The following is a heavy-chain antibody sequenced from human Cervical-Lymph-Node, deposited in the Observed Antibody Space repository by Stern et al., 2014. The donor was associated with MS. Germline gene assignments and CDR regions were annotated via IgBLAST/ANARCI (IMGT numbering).Heavy chain of an antibody. D-gene: IGHD6-6*01. CDR2: INPKSGGT. V-gene: IGHV1-2*02. CDR1: GYIFTDYY. J-gene: IGHJ5*02. CDR3: TRALRIADRPSPGGHWFDP. Sequence: VQLVESGAEVEKPGASVKVSCKASGYIFTDYYLHWVRQAPGQGLEWMGRINPKSGGTSYAQSFQGRVPLTRDTSITTAYMDLSRLTSDDTAVYYCTRALRIADRPSPGGHWFDPWGHGTLVIVSS.